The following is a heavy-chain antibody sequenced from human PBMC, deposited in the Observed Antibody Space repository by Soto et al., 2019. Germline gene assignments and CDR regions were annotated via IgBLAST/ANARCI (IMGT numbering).Heavy chain of an antibody. CDR3: VKNSGWFNT. CDR2: IDGGGGIT. V-gene: IGHV3-23*01. CDR1: GFTFGTTD. J-gene: IGHJ5*02. Sequence: SLRLSCAASGFTFGTTDMSWVRQAPGEGLEWVSTIDGGGGITYYADSVKGRFTISRDNSRNTVYLQMNSLRGDDTALYYCVKNSGWFNTWGQGALVTVSS. D-gene: IGHD3-10*01.